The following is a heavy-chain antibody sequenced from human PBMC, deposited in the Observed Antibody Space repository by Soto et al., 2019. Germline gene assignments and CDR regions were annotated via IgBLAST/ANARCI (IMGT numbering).Heavy chain of an antibody. CDR1: GGTFSGYY. Sequence: SETLSLTCAVYGGTFSGYYWRLIRQPPGKGLECIWEINHSGSTNYNPSLKSRVNISVDTSKNKFSLKLTSVTAADTAVYYCATTNWSPNLFGPGGQGTLVTVSS. D-gene: IGHD1-1*01. J-gene: IGHJ5*02. CDR3: ATTNWSPNLFGP. V-gene: IGHV4-34*08. CDR2: INHSGST.